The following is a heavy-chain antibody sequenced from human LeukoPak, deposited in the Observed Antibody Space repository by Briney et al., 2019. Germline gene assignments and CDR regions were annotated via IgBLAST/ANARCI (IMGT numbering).Heavy chain of an antibody. D-gene: IGHD5-18*01. Sequence: GGSLRLSCAASGFTFSSYWMHWVRQAPGKGLVWVSRINSDGSSTSYADSVKGRFTISRDNAKNTLYLQMNSLRAEDTAEYYWVRGASGCSYGWGQGTLVTVSS. V-gene: IGHV3-74*01. J-gene: IGHJ4*02. CDR3: VRGASGCSYG. CDR1: GFTFSSYW. CDR2: INSDGSST.